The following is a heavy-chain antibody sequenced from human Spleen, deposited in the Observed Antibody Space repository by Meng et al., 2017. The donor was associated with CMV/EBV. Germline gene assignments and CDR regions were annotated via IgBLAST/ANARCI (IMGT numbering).Heavy chain of an antibody. CDR1: GFTFHDYA. D-gene: IGHD6-13*01. Sequence: GGSLRLSCAASGFTFHDYAMHWVRQDSGKGLEWVSGISWNSGRVGYADSVKGRFTISRDNSKNTLYLQMNSLRAEDTAVYYCAKEGIAARRTVYGMDVWGQGTTVTVSS. CDR3: AKEGIAARRTVYGMDV. J-gene: IGHJ6*02. V-gene: IGHV3-9*01. CDR2: ISWNSGRV.